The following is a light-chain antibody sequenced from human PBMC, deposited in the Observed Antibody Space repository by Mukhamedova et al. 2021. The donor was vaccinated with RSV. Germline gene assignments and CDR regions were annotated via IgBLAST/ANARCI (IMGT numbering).Light chain of an antibody. Sequence: QAPRLLIYGASTRATGIPDRFSGSGSGTDFTLTISRLEPEDFAVYYCQQYDRDFTFGPGT. CDR3: QQYDRDFT. J-gene: IGKJ3*01. CDR2: GAS. V-gene: IGKV3-20*01.